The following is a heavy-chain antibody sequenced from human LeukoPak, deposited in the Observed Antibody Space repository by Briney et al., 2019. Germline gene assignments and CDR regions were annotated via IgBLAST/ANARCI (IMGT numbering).Heavy chain of an antibody. CDR1: GFTVSSYY. CDR3: ARGCGWYYQFDY. CDR2: IYSGGGT. V-gene: IGHV3-53*01. J-gene: IGHJ4*02. D-gene: IGHD6-19*01. Sequence: GGSLRLSCAASGFTVSSYYMSWVRQAPGKGLEWVSVIYSGGGTYYEGSVQGRFTVTRHNAKNTLYLQMNSLRAEDTAVYYCARGCGWYYQFDYWGQGTLVTVSS.